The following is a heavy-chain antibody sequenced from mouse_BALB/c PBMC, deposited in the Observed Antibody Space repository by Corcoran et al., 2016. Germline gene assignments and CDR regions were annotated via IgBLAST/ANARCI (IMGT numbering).Heavy chain of an antibody. Sequence: EVLLQQSGPELVKPGASVKIPCKASGYTFTDYNMDWVKQSHGKSLEWIGDINPNNGGTIYNQKFKGKATLTVDKSSSTAYMELRSLTSEDTAVYYFARKDGNYPYYFDYWGQGTTLTVSS. V-gene: IGHV1-18*01. CDR1: GYTFTDYN. CDR2: INPNNGGT. D-gene: IGHD2-1*01. CDR3: ARKDGNYPYYFDY. J-gene: IGHJ2*01.